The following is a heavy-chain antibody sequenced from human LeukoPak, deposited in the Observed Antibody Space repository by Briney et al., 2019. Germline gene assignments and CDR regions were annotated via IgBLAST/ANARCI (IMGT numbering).Heavy chain of an antibody. CDR2: VYHSGST. CDR3: AELGITMIGGV. J-gene: IGHJ6*04. D-gene: IGHD3-10*02. V-gene: IGHV4-4*02. CDR1: GGSISSSNW. Sequence: SETLSLTCAVSGGSISSSNWWSWVRQPPGQGLEWIGEVYHSGSTNYNPSLKSRVTISVDKSKNQFSLKLSSVTAADTAVYYCAELGITMIGGVWGKGTTVTISS.